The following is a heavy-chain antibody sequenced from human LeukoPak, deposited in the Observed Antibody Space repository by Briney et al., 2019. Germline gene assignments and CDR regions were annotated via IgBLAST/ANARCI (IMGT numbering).Heavy chain of an antibody. CDR1: GFTFSSYA. Sequence: GGCLRLSCAASGFTFSSYAMHWVRQAPGKGLEWVAVISYDGSNKYYADSVKGRFTISRDNSKNTLYLQMNSLRAEDTAVYYCARDILAYCGGDCSFDYWGQGTLVTVSS. D-gene: IGHD2-21*02. CDR2: ISYDGSNK. J-gene: IGHJ4*02. V-gene: IGHV3-30*04. CDR3: ARDILAYCGGDCSFDY.